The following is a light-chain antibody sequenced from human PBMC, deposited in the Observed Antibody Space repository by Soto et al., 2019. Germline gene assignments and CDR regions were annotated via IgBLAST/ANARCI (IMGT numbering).Light chain of an antibody. V-gene: IGKV3-20*01. CDR1: QSVSIL. CDR3: QQYGRSPSIT. J-gene: IGKJ5*01. Sequence: EIVMTQSPCTLSVSPGDAVTLSCRASQSVSILLAWYQQKPGQAPRLLIHGATTRATGIPARFSGSGSGTDFTLTISRLEPEDFAVYYCQQYGRSPSITFGQGTRLEIK. CDR2: GAT.